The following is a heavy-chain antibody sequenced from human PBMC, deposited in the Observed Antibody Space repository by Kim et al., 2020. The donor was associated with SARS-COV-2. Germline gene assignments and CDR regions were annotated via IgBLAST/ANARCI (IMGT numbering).Heavy chain of an antibody. Sequence: VKCRFTISRDNSKNTLYLQMNSLRAEDTAVYYCARENYDSSGYYYYGMDVWGQGTTVTVSS. CDR3: ARENYDSSGYYYYGMDV. D-gene: IGHD3-22*01. J-gene: IGHJ6*02. V-gene: IGHV3-53*01.